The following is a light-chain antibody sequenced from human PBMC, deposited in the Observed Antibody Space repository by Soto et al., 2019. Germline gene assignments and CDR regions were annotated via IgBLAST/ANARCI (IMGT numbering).Light chain of an antibody. CDR3: QSYDSSLSGYYV. CDR2: GNS. J-gene: IGLJ1*01. V-gene: IGLV1-40*01. Sequence: QSVLRQPPSVSGAPGERVTISCTGRSSKIGAGYDVHWYQQLPGTAPKLLIYGNSNRPSGVPDRFSGSKSGTSASLAITGLQAEDEADYYCQSYDSSLSGYYVFGTGTKVTVL. CDR1: SSKIGAGYD.